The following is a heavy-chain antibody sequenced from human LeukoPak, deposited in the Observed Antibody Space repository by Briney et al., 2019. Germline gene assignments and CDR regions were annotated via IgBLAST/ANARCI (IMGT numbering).Heavy chain of an antibody. CDR3: AGSCVPYSSRLDY. V-gene: IGHV1-46*01. Sequence: ASVESSCKASGYTFTSYYMHWVRQAPGQGLEWMGIINPSGGSTSYAQKFQGRVTMTRDTSTSTVYMELSSLRSEDTAVYYCAGSCVPYSSRLDYWGQGTLVIVSS. D-gene: IGHD6-13*01. CDR2: INPSGGST. CDR1: GYTFTSYY. J-gene: IGHJ4*02.